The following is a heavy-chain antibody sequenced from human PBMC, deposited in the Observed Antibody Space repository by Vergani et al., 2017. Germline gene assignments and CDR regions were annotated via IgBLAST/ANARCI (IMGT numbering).Heavy chain of an antibody. CDR2: INPNSGGT. CDR3: EVAGDAHTDALDI. V-gene: IGHV1-2*02. CDR1: GSTFTGYY. D-gene: IGHD6-19*01. J-gene: IGHJ3*02. Sequence: QVQLVQSGAEVKKPGASVKVSCKASGSTFTGYYMHWVRQAPGQGLEWMGWINPNSGGTNYAQKFQGRVSMTRDTSISTAYMEMSRLRSDDTAVYYCEVAGDAHTDALDIWGQGTMVTVSS.